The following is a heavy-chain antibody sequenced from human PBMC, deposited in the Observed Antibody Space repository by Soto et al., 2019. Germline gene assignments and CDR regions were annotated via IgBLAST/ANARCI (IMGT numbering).Heavy chain of an antibody. CDR2: VYYSGST. Sequence: SETLSLTCTVSGGSISGYYWSWIRQPPGKGLEWIGYVYYSGSTTYNPSLKSRVTISADTSKNQFSLRLSSVTAADTAVYYCARDVQSCRGSTCSWYFQYWGQGALVTVSS. CDR3: ARDVQSCRGSTCSWYFQY. D-gene: IGHD2-15*01. J-gene: IGHJ4*02. CDR1: GGSISGYY. V-gene: IGHV4-59*01.